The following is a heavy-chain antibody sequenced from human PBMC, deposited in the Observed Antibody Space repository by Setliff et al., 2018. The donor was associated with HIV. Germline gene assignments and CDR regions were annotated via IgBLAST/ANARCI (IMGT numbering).Heavy chain of an antibody. D-gene: IGHD2-15*01. CDR1: GDTFNSHA. Sequence: SVKVSCKASGDTFNSHAISWVRQAPGQGLEWMGGIIPIFGTPNYAQKFKGRLTITADESTSTAYMELSSLRSEDTAVYYCARDSRDIVVVIAPEPEPYYYYGMDVWGEGTTVTVS. V-gene: IGHV1-69*13. CDR2: IIPIFGTP. J-gene: IGHJ6*02. CDR3: ARDSRDIVVVIAPEPEPYYYYGMDV.